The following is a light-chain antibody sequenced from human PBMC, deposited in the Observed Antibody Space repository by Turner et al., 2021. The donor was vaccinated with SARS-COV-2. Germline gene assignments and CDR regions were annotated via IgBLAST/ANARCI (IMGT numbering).Light chain of an antibody. J-gene: IGKJ1*01. CDR2: DAS. V-gene: IGKV3-20*01. CDR1: QSVSSSY. Sequence: EIVLTQSPGTLSLSPGERATLSCRACQSVSSSYLAWYQQKPGQAPRLLIYDASSRATGIPDRFSGSGSGTDFTLTISRLEPEDFAVYYCQQYDNSPLTFGQGTKVEIK. CDR3: QQYDNSPLT.